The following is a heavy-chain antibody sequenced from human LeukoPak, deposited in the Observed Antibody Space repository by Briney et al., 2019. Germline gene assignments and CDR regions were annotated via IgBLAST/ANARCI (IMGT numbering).Heavy chain of an antibody. V-gene: IGHV1-18*04. CDR3: ARDISLVGYSSDLADFDY. Sequence: ASVKVSCKASGYTFTDYYMHWVRQAPGQGLEWMGWISAYNGNTNYAQKLQGRVTMTTDTSTSTAYMELRSLRSDDTAVYYCARDISLVGYSSDLADFDYWGQGTLVTVSS. CDR2: ISAYNGNT. D-gene: IGHD6-19*01. CDR1: GYTFTDYY. J-gene: IGHJ4*02.